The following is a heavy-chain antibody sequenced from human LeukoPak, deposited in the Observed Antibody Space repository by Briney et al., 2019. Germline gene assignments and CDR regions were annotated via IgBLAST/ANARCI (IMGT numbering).Heavy chain of an antibody. CDR1: GGSISSNSYY. Sequence: SETLSLTCTVSGGSISSNSYYWGWIRQPPGKGLEWIGSIYYSGSTYYNPSLKSRVTISVDTSKNQFSLKLSSVTAADTAVYYCARNRGIAAAGTIKSGFDYWGQGTLVTVSS. J-gene: IGHJ4*02. CDR2: IYYSGST. CDR3: ARNRGIAAAGTIKSGFDY. D-gene: IGHD6-13*01. V-gene: IGHV4-39*07.